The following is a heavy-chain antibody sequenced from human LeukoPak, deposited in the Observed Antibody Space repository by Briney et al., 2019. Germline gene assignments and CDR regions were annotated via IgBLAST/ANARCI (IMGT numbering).Heavy chain of an antibody. D-gene: IGHD3-22*01. CDR1: GFTFSSYG. J-gene: IGHJ4*02. CDR3: AKDLGDSSFY. Sequence: GRSLRLSCAASGFTFSSYGMHWVRQAPGKELEWVAVISYDGSNKYYADSVKGRFTISRDNSKNTLYLQMNSLRAEDTAVYYCAKDLGDSSFYWGQGTLVTVSS. V-gene: IGHV3-30*18. CDR2: ISYDGSNK.